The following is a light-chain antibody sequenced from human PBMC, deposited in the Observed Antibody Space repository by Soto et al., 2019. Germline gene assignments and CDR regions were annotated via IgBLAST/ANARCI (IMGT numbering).Light chain of an antibody. CDR2: GNN. J-gene: IGLJ2*01. V-gene: IGLV1-44*01. CDR3: AAWDFSLSNVL. CDR1: GSSIGTNT. Sequence: QSVLTQPPSASGTPGQRVTISCSGSGSSIGTNTVNWYRQLPGTAPKLLIYGNNQRPSGVPDRFSGSKSVTSASLGISGLESEDEADYYYAAWDFSLSNVLFGGGTKLTVL.